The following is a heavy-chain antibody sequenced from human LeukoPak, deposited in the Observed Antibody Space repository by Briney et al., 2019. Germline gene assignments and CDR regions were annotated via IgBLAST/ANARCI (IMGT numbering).Heavy chain of an antibody. J-gene: IGHJ4*02. CDR1: GFTVGTNY. D-gene: IGHD1-20*01. CDR2: IYIDDST. CDR3: ARDGTSITGVWD. Sequence: PGGSLRLSCAVSGFTVGTNYMSWVRQAPGTGLEWVSVIYIDDSTYYADSVKGRFTISRDNSKNTLYLQMNSLRAEDTAVYYCARDGTSITGVWDWGQGTLVSVSS. V-gene: IGHV3-53*01.